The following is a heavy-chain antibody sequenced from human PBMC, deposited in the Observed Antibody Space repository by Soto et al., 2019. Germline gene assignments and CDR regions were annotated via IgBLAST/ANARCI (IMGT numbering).Heavy chain of an antibody. Sequence: QVQLVESGGGVVQPGRSLRLSCAASGFTFSSYGMHWVRQAPGKGLEWVAVISYDGSNKYYADSVKGRFTISRDNSKIPLYLQMKSMRAEDTAVYYCANDRISGVGATFFDYWGQGTLVTVSS. J-gene: IGHJ4*02. D-gene: IGHD1-26*01. CDR1: GFTFSSYG. CDR3: ANDRISGVGATFFDY. V-gene: IGHV3-30*18. CDR2: ISYDGSNK.